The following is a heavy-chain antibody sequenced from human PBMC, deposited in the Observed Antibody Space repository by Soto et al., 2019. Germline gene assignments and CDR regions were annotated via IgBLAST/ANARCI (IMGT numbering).Heavy chain of an antibody. CDR1: GYTFTSYG. CDR2: ISAYNGNT. V-gene: IGHV1-18*04. CDR3: ARTYITGTDAFDI. D-gene: IGHD1-20*01. J-gene: IGHJ3*02. Sequence: GASVQVSCQASGYTFTSYGISWVRQAPGQGLEWMGWISAYNGNTNYAQKLQGRVTMTTDTSTSTAYMELRSLRSDDTAVYYCARTYITGTDAFDIWGQGTMVTVSS.